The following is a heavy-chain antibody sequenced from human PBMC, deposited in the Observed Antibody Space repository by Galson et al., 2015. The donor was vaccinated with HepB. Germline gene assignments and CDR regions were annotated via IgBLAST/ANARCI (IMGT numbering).Heavy chain of an antibody. CDR1: GFTFGSYA. D-gene: IGHD3-10*01. CDR3: VGGRGGVISLFDY. J-gene: IGHJ4*02. Sequence: SLRLSCAASGFTFGSYAMSWVRQAPGKGLEWVSVISGSGGSTYYADSVKGRFTISRDNSKNTLYLQMNSLRAEDTAVYYCVGGRGGVISLFDYWGQGTLVTVSS. V-gene: IGHV3-23*01. CDR2: ISGSGGST.